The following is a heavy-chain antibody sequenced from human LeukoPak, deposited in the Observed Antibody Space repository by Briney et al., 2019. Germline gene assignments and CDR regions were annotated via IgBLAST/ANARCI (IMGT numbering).Heavy chain of an antibody. CDR3: SRGYSGMSVYAFDI. CDR2: TGNKASRYTT. CDR1: GSTFSDQY. D-gene: IGHD1-26*01. J-gene: IGHJ3*02. Sequence: GGSLRLSCAASGSTFSDQYMDWVHQAPGKGLQWVGRTGNKASRYTTEYAASVKGRFTISRDDSKNSLYLQMNSLKTEDTALYYCSRGYSGMSVYAFDIWGQGTMVTVSS. V-gene: IGHV3-72*01.